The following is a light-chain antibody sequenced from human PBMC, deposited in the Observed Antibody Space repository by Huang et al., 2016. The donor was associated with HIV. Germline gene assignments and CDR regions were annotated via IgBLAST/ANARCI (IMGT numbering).Light chain of an antibody. J-gene: IGKJ1*01. CDR3: QQYGSSPRT. V-gene: IGKV3-20*01. Sequence: EFVLTQSPGTLSLSPGERATLSCRTSQSVSSSFLAWYQQKPGQAPRLLIYGASSSATGIPDRFSGSGSGTDFTLTISRLEPEDFAVYYCQQYGSSPRTFGQGTKVEIK. CDR2: GAS. CDR1: QSVSSSF.